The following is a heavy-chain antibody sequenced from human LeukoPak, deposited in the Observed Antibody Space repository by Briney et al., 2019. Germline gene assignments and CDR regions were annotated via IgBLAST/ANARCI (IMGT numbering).Heavy chain of an antibody. Sequence: SQTLSLTCAISGDSVSSNSAAWNWIRQSPSRGLEWLGRTYYRSKWFNDYAISVKSRITINPDTSRNQISLQLNSVTPEDTAVYYCAEQADWNKNWFDPWGQGTLVTVSS. CDR3: AEQADWNKNWFDP. CDR2: TYYRSKWFN. CDR1: GDSVSSNSAA. D-gene: IGHD1/OR15-1a*01. V-gene: IGHV6-1*01. J-gene: IGHJ5*02.